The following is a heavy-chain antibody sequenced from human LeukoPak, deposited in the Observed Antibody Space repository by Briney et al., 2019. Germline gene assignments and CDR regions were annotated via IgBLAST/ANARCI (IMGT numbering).Heavy chain of an antibody. V-gene: IGHV1-2*02. J-gene: IGHJ4*02. CDR2: INPNSGGT. D-gene: IGHD3-10*01. Sequence: ASVKVSCKASGYTFTGYYMHWVRQAPGQGLEWMGWINPNSGGTNYAQKFQGRVTMTRDTSISTAYMELSRLRSDDTAVYYCARGVLWSSRQLFDHWGQGTLVTVSS. CDR1: GYTFTGYY. CDR3: ARGVLWSSRQLFDH.